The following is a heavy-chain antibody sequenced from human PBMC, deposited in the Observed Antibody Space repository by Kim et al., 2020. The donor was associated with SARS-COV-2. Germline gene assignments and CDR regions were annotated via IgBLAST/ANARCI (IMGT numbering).Heavy chain of an antibody. Sequence: YADSVKGRFTISRDNAKNSLYLQMNSLRAEDTAVYYCARVATGLRYAFDIWGQGTMVTVSS. J-gene: IGHJ3*02. V-gene: IGHV3-21*01. CDR3: ARVATGLRYAFDI. D-gene: IGHD2-15*01.